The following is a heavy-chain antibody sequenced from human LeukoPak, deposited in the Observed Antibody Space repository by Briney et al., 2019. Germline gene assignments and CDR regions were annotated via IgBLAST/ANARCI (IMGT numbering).Heavy chain of an antibody. CDR2: IIPIFGTA. CDR3: AGRYCSGGSCYSSYFDY. CDR1: GYTFTSYD. V-gene: IGHV1-69*13. Sequence: ASVKVSCKASGYTFTSYDINWVRQAPGQGLEWMGGIIPIFGTANYAQKFQGRVTITADESTSTAYMELSSLRSEDTAVYYCAGRYCSGGSCYSSYFDYWGQGTLVTVSS. J-gene: IGHJ4*02. D-gene: IGHD2-15*01.